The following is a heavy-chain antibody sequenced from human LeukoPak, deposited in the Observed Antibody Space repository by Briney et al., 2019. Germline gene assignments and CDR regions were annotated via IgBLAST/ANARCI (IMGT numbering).Heavy chain of an antibody. CDR3: ARVSSSSGYYFDY. CDR2: IYSKGST. CDR1: GGSIDGYY. D-gene: IGHD6-19*01. J-gene: IGHJ4*02. Sequence: PSETLSLTCTVSGGSIDGYYWSWIRQPAGRGLEWIGRIYSKGSTNSNPSLRSRITMSVDTSKSQFSLKVSSVTAADTAVYYCARVSSSSGYYFDYWGQGTLVTVSS. V-gene: IGHV4-4*07.